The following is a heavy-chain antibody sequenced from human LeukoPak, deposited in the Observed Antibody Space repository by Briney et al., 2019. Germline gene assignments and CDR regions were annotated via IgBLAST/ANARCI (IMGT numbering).Heavy chain of an antibody. D-gene: IGHD2-2*01. Sequence: GESLKISCKGSGYSFTSYWIGWVRQMPGKGLEWMGIIYPGDSDTRYSPSFQGQVTISVDKSFTTAYLQWSSLKASDTAMYYCARRGEYKLLSNNYFDNWGQGSLVTVSS. CDR1: GYSFTSYW. CDR2: IYPGDSDT. CDR3: ARRGEYKLLSNNYFDN. V-gene: IGHV5-51*01. J-gene: IGHJ4*02.